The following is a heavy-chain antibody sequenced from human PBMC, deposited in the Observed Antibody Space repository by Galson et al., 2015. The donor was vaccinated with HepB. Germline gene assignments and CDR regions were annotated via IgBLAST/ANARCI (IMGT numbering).Heavy chain of an antibody. J-gene: IGHJ6*03. Sequence: SVKVSCKASGYTFTGYYMHWVRQAPGQGLEWMGWINPNSGGTNYAQKFQGRVTMTRDTSISTAYMELSRLRSDDTAVYYCARRTISYYYYMDVWGKGTTVTVSS. CDR2: INPNSGGT. CDR1: GYTFTGYY. CDR3: ARRTISYYYYMDV. D-gene: IGHD2-8*01. V-gene: IGHV1-2*02.